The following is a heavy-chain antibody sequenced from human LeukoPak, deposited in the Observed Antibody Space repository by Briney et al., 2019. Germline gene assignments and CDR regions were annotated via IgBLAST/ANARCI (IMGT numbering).Heavy chain of an antibody. V-gene: IGHV1-69*13. CDR1: GGTFSSYA. J-gene: IGHJ6*03. CDR3: ARSLSIFGVVTTPAPYYYYYYMDV. Sequence: SVKVSCKASGGTFSSYAISWVRQAPGQGLEWMGGIIPIFGTANYAQKFQVRVTITAYESTSTDYMELSSLRSEDTAVYCCARSLSIFGVVTTPAPYYYYYYMDVWGKGTTVTVSS. D-gene: IGHD3-3*01. CDR2: IIPIFGTA.